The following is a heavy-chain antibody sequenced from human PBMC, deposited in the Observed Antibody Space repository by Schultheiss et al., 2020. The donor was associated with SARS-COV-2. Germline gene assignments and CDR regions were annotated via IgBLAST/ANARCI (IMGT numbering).Heavy chain of an antibody. J-gene: IGHJ4*02. CDR3: ASSQYDRKQQLVEEPFDY. D-gene: IGHD6-13*01. CDR1: GGSISSDY. Sequence: SETLSLTCNVSGGSISSDYWSWIRQPPGKGLEWVEEINHTGSTNYNPSLKSRVTISVDRSRNQYSLKLSSVTAADTAVYYCASSQYDRKQQLVEEPFDYWGQGPLVTVYS. CDR2: INHTGST. V-gene: IGHV4-34*01.